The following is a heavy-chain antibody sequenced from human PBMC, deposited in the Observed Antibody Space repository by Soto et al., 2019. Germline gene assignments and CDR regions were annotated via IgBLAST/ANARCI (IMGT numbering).Heavy chain of an antibody. Sequence: EVQLLESGGGLVQPGGSLRLSCAASGFTFSSYAMSWVRQAPGKGLEWVSAISGSGGSTYYADSVKGRFTISRDNSKNTLYLQMNGLRAEDTAVYYCAKSGAIAAAGSDYFDYWGQGTLVTVSS. V-gene: IGHV3-23*01. CDR3: AKSGAIAAAGSDYFDY. D-gene: IGHD6-13*01. CDR1: GFTFSSYA. CDR2: ISGSGGST. J-gene: IGHJ4*02.